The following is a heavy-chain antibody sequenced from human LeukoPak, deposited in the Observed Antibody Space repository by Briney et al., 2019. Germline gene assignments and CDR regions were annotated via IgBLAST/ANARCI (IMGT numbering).Heavy chain of an antibody. D-gene: IGHD2-15*01. CDR1: GYTFTTYA. Sequence: ASVKVSCKASGYTFTTYAISWVRQATGQGLEWMGWMNPNSGNTGYAQKFQGRVTITRNTSISTAYMELSSLRSEDTAVYYCARGGVVVAATHYYFDYWGQGTLVTVSS. CDR2: MNPNSGNT. J-gene: IGHJ4*02. V-gene: IGHV1-8*03. CDR3: ARGGVVVAATHYYFDY.